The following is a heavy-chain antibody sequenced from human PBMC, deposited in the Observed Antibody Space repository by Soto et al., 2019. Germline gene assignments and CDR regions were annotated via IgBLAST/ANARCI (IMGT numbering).Heavy chain of an antibody. CDR3: ARVMGGVIAARPIYYYYYMDV. D-gene: IGHD6-6*01. J-gene: IGHJ6*03. CDR1: GFTFSSYG. V-gene: IGHV3-33*01. CDR2: IWYDGSNK. Sequence: GGSLRLSCAASGFTFSSYGMHWVRQAPGKGLEWVAVIWYDGSNKYYADSVKGRFTISRDNSKNTLYLQMNSLRAEDTAVYYCARVMGGVIAARPIYYYYYMDVWGKGTTVTVSS.